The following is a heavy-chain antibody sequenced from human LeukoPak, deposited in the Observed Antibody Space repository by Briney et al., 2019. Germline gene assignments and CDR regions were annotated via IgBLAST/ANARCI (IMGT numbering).Heavy chain of an antibody. Sequence: QPGGSLRLSCAASGLTFSSYGMHWVRQAPGKGLEWVAFIRYDGSNKYYADSVKGRFTISRDNSKNTLYLQMNSLRAEDTAVYYCAKDPQKWESYFDYWGQGNLVTVSS. V-gene: IGHV3-30*02. CDR2: IRYDGSNK. J-gene: IGHJ4*02. CDR3: AKDPQKWESYFDY. D-gene: IGHD1-26*01. CDR1: GLTFSSYG.